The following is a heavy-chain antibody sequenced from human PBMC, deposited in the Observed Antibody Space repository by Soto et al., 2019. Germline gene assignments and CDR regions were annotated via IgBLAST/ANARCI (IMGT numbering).Heavy chain of an antibody. V-gene: IGHV3-33*01. D-gene: IGHD6-19*01. CDR1: GFTFSSYG. J-gene: IGHJ4*02. CDR3: ARDPLGIAVAGTPYFDY. Sequence: QVQLVESGGGVVQPGRSLRLSCAASGFTFSSYGMHWVRQAPGKGLEWVAVIWYDGSNKYYADSVKGRFTISRDNSKNTLYLQMNSLRAEDTAVYYCARDPLGIAVAGTPYFDYWGQGTLVTVSS. CDR2: IWYDGSNK.